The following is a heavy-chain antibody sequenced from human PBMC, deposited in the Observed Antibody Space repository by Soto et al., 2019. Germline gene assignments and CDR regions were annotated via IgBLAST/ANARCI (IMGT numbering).Heavy chain of an antibody. CDR2: INAGNGNT. D-gene: IGHD3-10*01. J-gene: IGHJ4*02. V-gene: IGHV1-3*01. CDR3: ARTGERITMVRGVPYYFDY. CDR1: GYSFTSYA. Sequence: GASVKVSCKASGYSFTSYAMHWVRQAPGQRLEWMGWINAGNGNTKYSQKFQGRVTITRDTSASTAYMELSSLRSEDTAVYYCARTGERITMVRGVPYYFDYWGQGTLVTVSS.